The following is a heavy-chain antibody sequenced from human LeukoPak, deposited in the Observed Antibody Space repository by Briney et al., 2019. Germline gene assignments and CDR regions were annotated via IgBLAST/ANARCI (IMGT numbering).Heavy chain of an antibody. CDR3: ARAVSYSSSYFDY. CDR1: GFTFSSYW. V-gene: IGHV3-7*01. J-gene: IGHJ4*02. Sequence: GGSLRLSCAASGFTFSSYWMSWVRQAPGKGLEWVANIKQDGSEKYYVDSVKGRFTISRDNAKNSLYLQMNSLRAEDTAVYYCARAVSYSSSYFDYWGQGTLVTVSS. D-gene: IGHD6-13*01. CDR2: IKQDGSEK.